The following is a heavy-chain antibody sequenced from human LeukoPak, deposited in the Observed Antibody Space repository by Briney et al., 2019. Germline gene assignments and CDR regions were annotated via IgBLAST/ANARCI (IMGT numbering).Heavy chain of an antibody. D-gene: IGHD1-14*01. CDR2: IYYSGST. V-gene: IGHV4-31*03. CDR1: GGSISSGGYY. Sequence: SETLSLTCTVSGGSISSGGYYWSRMRQDPGKGLDWNGYIYYSGSTYYNPSLKSRVTISVETSETQFSLQLTSVNAADTAVYYCARSPEYYFDYWGQGTLVTVSS. J-gene: IGHJ4*02. CDR3: ARSPEYYFDY.